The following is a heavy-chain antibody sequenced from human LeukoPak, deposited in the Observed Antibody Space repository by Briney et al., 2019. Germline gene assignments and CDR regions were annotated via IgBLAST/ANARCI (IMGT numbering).Heavy chain of an antibody. Sequence: ASVKVSCKASGYTFTSYYMHWVRQAPGQGLEWMGIINPSGGSTSYAQKFQGRVTMTRDTSISTAYMELSRLRSDDTAVYYCARDLFLRRITMVRGVPPLGPWGQGTLVTVSS. D-gene: IGHD3-10*01. CDR2: INPSGGST. J-gene: IGHJ5*02. CDR1: GYTFTSYY. CDR3: ARDLFLRRITMVRGVPPLGP. V-gene: IGHV1-46*01.